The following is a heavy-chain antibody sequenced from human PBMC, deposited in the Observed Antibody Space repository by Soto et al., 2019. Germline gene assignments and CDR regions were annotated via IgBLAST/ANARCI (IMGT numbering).Heavy chain of an antibody. J-gene: IGHJ4*02. CDR1: SGSISSSNW. D-gene: IGHD3-10*01. CDR3: ARRALWFGEPRFDY. CDR2: IYHSGST. V-gene: IGHV4-4*02. Sequence: SETLSLTCAVSSGSISSSNWWSWVRQPPGKGLEWIGEIYHSGSTNYNPSLKSRVTISVDKSKNQFSLKLSSVTAADTAVYYCARRALWFGEPRFDYWGQGTLVTVS.